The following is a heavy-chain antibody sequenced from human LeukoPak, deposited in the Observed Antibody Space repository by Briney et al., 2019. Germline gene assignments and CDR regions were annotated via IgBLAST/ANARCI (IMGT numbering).Heavy chain of an antibody. CDR1: GYSFTSYW. J-gene: IGHJ4*02. V-gene: IGHV5-51*01. Sequence: GESLKISCKGSGYSFTSYWIGWVRQMPGKGLEWMGIIYPGDSDTRYSPSFQGQVTISADKSISTAYLQWSSLKASDTAMYYCASATNYGGNPAGYYFDYWGQGTLVTVSS. CDR3: ASATNYGGNPAGYYFDY. D-gene: IGHD4-23*01. CDR2: IYPGDSDT.